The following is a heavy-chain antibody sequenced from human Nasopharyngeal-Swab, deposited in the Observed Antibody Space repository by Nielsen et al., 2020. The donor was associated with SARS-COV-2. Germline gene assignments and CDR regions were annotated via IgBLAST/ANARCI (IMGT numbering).Heavy chain of an antibody. CDR1: GFTFSSYS. V-gene: IGHV3-48*04. D-gene: IGHD4-17*01. CDR2: ISSSSSTI. J-gene: IGHJ6*02. CDR3: ARDYGDYYYYGMDV. Sequence: GESLKISCAASGFTFSSYSMNWVRQAPGKGLEGVSYISSSSSTIYYADSVKGRFTISRDNAKNSLYLQMNSLRAEDTAVYYCARDYGDYYYYGMDVWGQGTTVTVSS.